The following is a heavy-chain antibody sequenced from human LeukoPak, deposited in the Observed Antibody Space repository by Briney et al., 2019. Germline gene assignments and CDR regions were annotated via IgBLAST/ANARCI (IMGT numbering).Heavy chain of an antibody. D-gene: IGHD1-26*01. Sequence: LRLSCAASGFTYSSYEMNWLRQAPGKGREWIGSLYYTGSTNYNPSLKSRVTISVDTSMNQFSLKLSSVTAADMAVYYCARVPVNIWENWFDPWGQGTLVTVSS. V-gene: IGHV4-59*12. CDR3: ARVPVNIWENWFDP. J-gene: IGHJ5*02. CDR2: LYYTGST. CDR1: GFTYSSYE.